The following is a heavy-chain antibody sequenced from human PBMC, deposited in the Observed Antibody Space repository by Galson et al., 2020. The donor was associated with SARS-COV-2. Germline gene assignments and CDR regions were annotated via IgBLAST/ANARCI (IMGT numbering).Heavy chain of an antibody. J-gene: IGHJ2*01. Sequence: SETLSLTCTVSGYSVSTTNYWGWVRQPPGRGREWIGRGYHSGTTYYNPSLKSRVTISVDTSKNQFSLRLDSVTAADTALYYCARQGVNMIVLVTVPGWYFDLWGRGTLVTVSS. CDR3: ARQGVNMIVLVTVPGWYFDL. D-gene: IGHD3-22*01. V-gene: IGHV4-38-2*02. CDR2: GYHSGTT. CDR1: GYSVSTTNY.